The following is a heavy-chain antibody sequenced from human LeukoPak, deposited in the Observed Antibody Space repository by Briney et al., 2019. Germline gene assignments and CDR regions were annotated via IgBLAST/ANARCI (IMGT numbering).Heavy chain of an antibody. CDR3: ARGIGGGYSYGYNWFDP. Sequence: SETLSLTCAAYGGSFSGYYWSWIRQPPGKGLEWIGEVNHGGSTNYNPSLKSRVTISVDTSKNQFSLKLSSVTAADTAVYYCARGIGGGYSYGYNWFDPWGQGNLVTVSS. J-gene: IGHJ5*02. D-gene: IGHD5-18*01. CDR2: VNHGGST. V-gene: IGHV4-34*01. CDR1: GGSFSGYY.